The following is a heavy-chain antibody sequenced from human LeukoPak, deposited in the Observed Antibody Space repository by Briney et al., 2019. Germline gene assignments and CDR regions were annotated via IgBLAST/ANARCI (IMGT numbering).Heavy chain of an antibody. J-gene: IGHJ4*02. V-gene: IGHV4-34*01. D-gene: IGHD2-2*01. CDR1: GGSFSDYH. Sequence: SETLSLTCAVYGGSFSDYHWSWIRQPPGKGLEWLGEINHMGFTNYNPSLKSRVTISVDTSKNQFSLNLSSVTAADTAVYYCARHEDCSSTSCYFDYWGQGILVTVSS. CDR2: INHMGFT. CDR3: ARHEDCSSTSCYFDY.